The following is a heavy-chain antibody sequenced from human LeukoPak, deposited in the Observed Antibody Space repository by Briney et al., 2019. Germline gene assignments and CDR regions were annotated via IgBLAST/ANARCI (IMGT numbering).Heavy chain of an antibody. D-gene: IGHD5/OR15-5a*01. CDR1: GGTFSSYA. CDR3: ARGFYEPRRYYYYGMDV. V-gene: IGHV1-69*06. Sequence: GSSVKVSCKASGGTFSSYAISWVRQAPGQGLEWMGGIIPIFGTANYAQKFQGRVTITADKSTSTAYMELSSLRSEDTAVYYCARGFYEPRRYYYYGMDVWGKGTTVTVSP. CDR2: IIPIFGTA. J-gene: IGHJ6*04.